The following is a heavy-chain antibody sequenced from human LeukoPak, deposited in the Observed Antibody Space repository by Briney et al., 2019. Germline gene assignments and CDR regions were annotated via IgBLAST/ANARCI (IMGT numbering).Heavy chain of an antibody. V-gene: IGHV3-11*04. D-gene: IGHD3-9*01. J-gene: IGHJ3*02. Sequence: GGSLRLSCAASGFTFSDYYMSWIRQAPGKGLEWVSYISSSGSTMYYADSVKGRFTISRDNAKNSLYLQMNSLRAEDTAVYYCARGTSTIFLAFDIWGQGTMVTVSS. CDR1: GFTFSDYY. CDR3: ARGTSTIFLAFDI. CDR2: ISSSGSTM.